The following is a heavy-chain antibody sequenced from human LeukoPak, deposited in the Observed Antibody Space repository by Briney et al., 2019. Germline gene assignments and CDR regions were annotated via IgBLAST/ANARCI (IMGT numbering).Heavy chain of an antibody. CDR3: ARGYVLRYFDWGY. CDR1: GGTFSSYA. Sequence: SVKVSCKASGGTFSSYAISWVRQAPGQGLEWMGGIIPIFGTANYAQKFQGRVTITADESTSTAYMELSSLRSEDTAVYYCARGYVLRYFDWGYWGQGTLVTVSS. D-gene: IGHD3-9*01. J-gene: IGHJ4*02. V-gene: IGHV1-69*13. CDR2: IIPIFGTA.